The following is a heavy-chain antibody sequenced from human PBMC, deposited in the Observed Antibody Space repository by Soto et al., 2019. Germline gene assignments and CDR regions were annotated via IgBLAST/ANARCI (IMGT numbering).Heavy chain of an antibody. CDR3: AREPYIAVAGPYYGMDV. J-gene: IGHJ6*02. Sequence: QVQLVQSGAEVKKPGSSVKVSCKASGGTFSRYAISWVRQAPGQGLEWMGGIIPIFGTANYAQKFQGRVTITADESTSTAYMELSSLRSEDTAVYYCAREPYIAVAGPYYGMDVWGQGTTVTVSS. D-gene: IGHD6-19*01. V-gene: IGHV1-69*01. CDR1: GGTFSRYA. CDR2: IIPIFGTA.